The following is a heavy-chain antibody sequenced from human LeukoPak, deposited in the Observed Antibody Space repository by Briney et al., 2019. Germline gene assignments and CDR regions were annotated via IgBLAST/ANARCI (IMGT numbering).Heavy chain of an antibody. CDR3: AKAKRGFWSTYIDY. CDR1: GFTFSSYW. V-gene: IGHV3-74*01. D-gene: IGHD3-3*01. J-gene: IGHJ4*02. Sequence: GGSLRLSCAASGFTFSSYWMHWVRQAPGKGLVWVSRISTDGSGTNSADSVKGRFTISRDNSEDTLYLQMNSLRAEDTAMYYCAKAKRGFWSTYIDYWGQGALVTVSS. CDR2: ISTDGSGT.